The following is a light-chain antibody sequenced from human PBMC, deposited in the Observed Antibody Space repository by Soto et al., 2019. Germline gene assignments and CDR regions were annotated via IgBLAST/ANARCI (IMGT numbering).Light chain of an antibody. J-gene: IGLJ1*01. V-gene: IGLV1-40*01. CDR2: GNS. Sequence: QSVLTQPPSVSGAPGQTVTISCTGSSSNIGATYDVQWYQQLPGTAPKLLIYGNSNRPSGVPDRFSGSKSGTSASLAITGLQADDEADYYCQSYDSSLSAHYVFGTGTKVTVL. CDR3: QSYDSSLSAHYV. CDR1: SSNIGATYD.